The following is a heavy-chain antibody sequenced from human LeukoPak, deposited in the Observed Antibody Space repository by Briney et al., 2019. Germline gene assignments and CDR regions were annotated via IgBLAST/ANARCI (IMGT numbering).Heavy chain of an antibody. CDR2: VSGSGSTV. J-gene: IGHJ4*02. CDR3: VRQFAS. CDR1: GFTFGDHI. Sequence: GGSLRLSCAASGFTFGDHIMNWVRQLPGKGLEWVAYVSGSGSTVYYADSVKGRFTVSRDNGKSSLYLQMNSLRVEDTALYYCVRQFASWGQGTLATVSS. V-gene: IGHV3-48*01.